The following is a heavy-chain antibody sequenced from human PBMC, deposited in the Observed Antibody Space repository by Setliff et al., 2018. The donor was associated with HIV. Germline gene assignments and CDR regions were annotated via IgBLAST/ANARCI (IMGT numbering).Heavy chain of an antibody. D-gene: IGHD2-15*01. CDR1: GDSISSSSYY. V-gene: IGHV4-61*01. CDR2: VYHIGGT. CDR3: ARATATWLVDN. J-gene: IGHJ4*02. Sequence: PSETLSLTCIVSGDSISSSSYYWSWIRQPPGKGLEWIGYVYHIGGTNYNPSLKSRLTISTDASKNQFSLKLSSVTTADTAVYYCARATATWLVDNWGQGTLVTVSS.